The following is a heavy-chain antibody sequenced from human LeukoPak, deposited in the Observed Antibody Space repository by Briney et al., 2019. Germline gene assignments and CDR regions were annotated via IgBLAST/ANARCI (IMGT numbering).Heavy chain of an antibody. J-gene: IGHJ5*01. CDR1: GYTFTSYY. V-gene: IGHV1-46*01. CDR2: INPSGGGT. CDR3: ARSRATIADCSGGSCYAFDS. Sequence: ASVKVSCKASGYTFTSYYMHWVRQAPGQGLEWMGLINPSGGGTTYAQKFQGRVTMTRDTSTSTVYMELSSLRSKDTALYYCARSRATIADCSGGSCYAFDSWGQGTLVTVSS. D-gene: IGHD2-15*01.